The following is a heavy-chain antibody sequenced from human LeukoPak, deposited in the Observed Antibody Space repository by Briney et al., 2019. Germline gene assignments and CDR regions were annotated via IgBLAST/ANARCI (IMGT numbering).Heavy chain of an antibody. CDR1: GGSISSGGYY. V-gene: IGHV4-30-2*01. Sequence: SQTLSLTCTVSGGSISSGGYYWSWIRQPPGKGLEWIGYIYHSGSTYYNPSLKSRVTISVDRSKNQFSLKLSSVTAEDTAVYYCARELLDSGDYWGQGTLVTVSS. CDR3: ARELLDSGDY. D-gene: IGHD3-10*01. J-gene: IGHJ4*02. CDR2: IYHSGST.